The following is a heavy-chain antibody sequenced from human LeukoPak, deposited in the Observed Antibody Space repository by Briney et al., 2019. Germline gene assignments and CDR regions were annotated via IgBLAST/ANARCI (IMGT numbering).Heavy chain of an antibody. CDR3: AKDLKFASSGYTPLDY. CDR1: GFTFSSYE. CDR2: ISSSGSTI. D-gene: IGHD3-22*01. Sequence: PGGSLRLSCAASGFTFSSYEMNWVRQAPGKGLEWVSYISSSGSTIYYADSVKGRFTISRDNAKNSLYLQMNSLRAEDTAVYYCAKDLKFASSGYTPLDYWGQGTLVTVSS. V-gene: IGHV3-48*03. J-gene: IGHJ4*02.